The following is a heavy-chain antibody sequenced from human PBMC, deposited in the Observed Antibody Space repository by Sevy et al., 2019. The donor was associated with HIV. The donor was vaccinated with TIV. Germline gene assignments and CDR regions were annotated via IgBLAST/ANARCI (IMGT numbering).Heavy chain of an antibody. CDR2: ISGGGGST. D-gene: IGHD3-3*01. Sequence: GGSLRLSCAASGVTFSNYALTWVRQAPGKGLEWISGISGGGGSTYYADSVKGLLNISGDNSKNTLYLQMNSLRVEDTAVYFCAKGNSDFWSGFRYFDLWGRGTLVTVSS. CDR1: GVTFSNYA. J-gene: IGHJ2*01. CDR3: AKGNSDFWSGFRYFDL. V-gene: IGHV3-23*01.